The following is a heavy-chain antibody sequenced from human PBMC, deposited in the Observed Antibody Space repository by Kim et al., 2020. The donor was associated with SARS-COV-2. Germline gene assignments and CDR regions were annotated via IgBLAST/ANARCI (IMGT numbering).Heavy chain of an antibody. CDR3: ARRKVVGATWGGYDAFDI. CDR1: GYSFTSYW. J-gene: IGHJ3*02. V-gene: IGHV5-10-1*01. CDR2: IDPSDSYT. Sequence: GESLKISCKGSGYSFTSYWISWVRQMPGKGLEWMGRIDPSDSYTNYSPSFQGHVPISADKSISTAYLQWSSLEASDTAMYYCARRKVVGATWGGYDAFDIWGQGTMVTVSS. D-gene: IGHD1-26*01.